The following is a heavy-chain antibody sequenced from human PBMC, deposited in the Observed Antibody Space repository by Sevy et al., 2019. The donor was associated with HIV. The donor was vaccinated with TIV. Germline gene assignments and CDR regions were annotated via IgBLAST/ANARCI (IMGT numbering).Heavy chain of an antibody. CDR1: GFTFSTYW. Sequence: GGSLRLSCAVSGFTFSTYWMSWVRQAPGKGLEWVANIKKDGSGKYYVDSVKGRFTISRDNAKNSLYLQMNSLRVEDTALYYGARDCSSTSCLWGLDVWGQGTSVTVSS. J-gene: IGHJ6*02. V-gene: IGHV3-7*03. CDR2: IKKDGSGK. CDR3: ARDCSSTSCLWGLDV. D-gene: IGHD2-2*01.